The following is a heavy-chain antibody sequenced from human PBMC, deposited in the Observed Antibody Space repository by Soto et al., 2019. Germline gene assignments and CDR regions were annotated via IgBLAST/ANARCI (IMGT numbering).Heavy chain of an antibody. CDR1: GFSLSTSGVG. J-gene: IGHJ4*02. CDR3: AQRGWQAFDY. V-gene: IGHV2-5*02. CDR2: IYWDDDK. D-gene: IGHD2-15*01. Sequence: QITLKESGPTLVKPTQTLTLTCTFSGFSLSTSGVGVGWIRQPPGKALEWLALIYWDDDKRYSPSLKSRLTITKDSSKNQVVLTMSDMDPVDTATYYCAQRGWQAFDYWDQGTLVTVSS.